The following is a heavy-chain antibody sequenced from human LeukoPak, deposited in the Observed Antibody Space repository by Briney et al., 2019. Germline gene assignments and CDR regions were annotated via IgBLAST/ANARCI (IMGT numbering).Heavy chain of an antibody. D-gene: IGHD2-2*01. CDR2: IRSKAYGGTT. J-gene: IGHJ6*02. CDR3: TSEGEYQLPNYYYYGMDV. V-gene: IGHV3-49*04. CDR1: GFTFGDYA. Sequence: GGSLRLSCTASGFTFGDYAMSWVRQAPGKGLEWVGFIRSKAYGGTTEYPASVKGRFTISRDDSKSIAYLQMNSLKTEDTAVYYCTSEGEYQLPNYYYYGMDVWGQGTTVTVSS.